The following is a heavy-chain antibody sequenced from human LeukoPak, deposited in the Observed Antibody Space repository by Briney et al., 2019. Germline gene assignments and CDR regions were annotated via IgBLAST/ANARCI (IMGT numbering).Heavy chain of an antibody. CDR2: IYHSGST. CDR3: ARARDGYNPYFDY. CDR1: GGSVSSGSYY. V-gene: IGHV4-61*01. J-gene: IGHJ4*02. Sequence: SETLSLTCTVSGGSVSSGSYYWSWIRQPPGKGLEWIGYIYHSGSTNYNPSLKSRVTISVDASKNQFSLKLSSVTAADTAVYYCARARDGYNPYFDYWGQGTLVTVSS. D-gene: IGHD5-24*01.